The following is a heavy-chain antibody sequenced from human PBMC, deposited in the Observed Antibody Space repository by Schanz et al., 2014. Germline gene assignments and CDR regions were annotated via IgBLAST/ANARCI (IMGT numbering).Heavy chain of an antibody. CDR1: GYTFTSSG. Sequence: VQLVQSGAEVKKPGASVKVSCKASGYTFTSSGFSWVRQAPGQGLEWMGRIYLSDGSTRYAQKFQGRVTVTRDTSTTTVYMDLSSLISEDTAVYYCAFDRDDAYDIWGQGTTVTVSS. V-gene: IGHV1-46*01. CDR3: AFDRDDAYDI. CDR2: IYLSDGST. J-gene: IGHJ3*02. D-gene: IGHD3-9*01.